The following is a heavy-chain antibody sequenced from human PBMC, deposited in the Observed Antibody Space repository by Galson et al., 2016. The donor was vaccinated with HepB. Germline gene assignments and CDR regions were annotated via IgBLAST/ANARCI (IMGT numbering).Heavy chain of an antibody. Sequence: SLRLSCAASGFTFSPYTMNWVRQAPGKGLEWVSYISSSSKSIYYADSVKGRFTISRDNANNSLYLQMNSLRDEDTAIYYCARDFRNDGRGGFDMWGPGTVVTVS. J-gene: IGHJ3*02. CDR1: GFTFSPYT. CDR3: ARDFRNDGRGGFDM. D-gene: IGHD4-23*01. V-gene: IGHV3-48*02. CDR2: ISSSSKSI.